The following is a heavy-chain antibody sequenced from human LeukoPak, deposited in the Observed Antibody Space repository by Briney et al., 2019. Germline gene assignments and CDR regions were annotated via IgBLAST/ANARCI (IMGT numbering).Heavy chain of an antibody. J-gene: IGHJ4*02. CDR3: ARDGSSSHFDY. V-gene: IGHV4-39*02. D-gene: IGHD6-6*01. CDR2: IYYSGST. CDR1: GGSISSSSYY. Sequence: PSETLSLTCTVSGGSISSSSYYRGWIRQPPGKGLEWIGSIYYSGSTYYNPSLKSRVTISVDTSKNQFSLKLSSVTAADTAVYYCARDGSSSHFDYWGQGTLVTVSS.